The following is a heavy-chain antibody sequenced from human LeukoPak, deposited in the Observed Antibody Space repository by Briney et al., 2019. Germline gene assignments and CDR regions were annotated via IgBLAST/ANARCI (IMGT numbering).Heavy chain of an antibody. CDR1: GFTFSDYY. CDR3: ARVSGGQQLAGRYFDY. Sequence: GGSLRLSCAASGFTFSDYYMSWIRQAPGKGLEWVAYISSSGDTIYYADSVKGRFTISRDNANNSLYLQMNSLRAEDTAVYYCARVSGGQQLAGRYFDYWGQGTLVTVSS. V-gene: IGHV3-11*04. CDR2: ISSSGDTI. D-gene: IGHD6-13*01. J-gene: IGHJ4*02.